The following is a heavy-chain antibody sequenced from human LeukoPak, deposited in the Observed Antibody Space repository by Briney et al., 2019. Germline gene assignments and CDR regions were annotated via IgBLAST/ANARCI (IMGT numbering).Heavy chain of an antibody. CDR2: IYYSGST. CDR3: ARVISSSWYLGMDV. Sequence: SETLSLTCTVSGGSISRYYWSWIRQPPGKGLEWIGYIYYSGSTNYNPSLKSRVTISVDTSKNQFSLKLSSVTAADTAVYYCARVISSSWYLGMDVWGQGTTVTVSS. J-gene: IGHJ6*02. D-gene: IGHD6-13*01. V-gene: IGHV4-59*01. CDR1: GGSISRYY.